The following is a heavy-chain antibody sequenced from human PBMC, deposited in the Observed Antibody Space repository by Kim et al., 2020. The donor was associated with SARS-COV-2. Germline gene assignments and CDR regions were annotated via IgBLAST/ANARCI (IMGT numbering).Heavy chain of an antibody. CDR1: GGSVSSGSYY. V-gene: IGHV4-61*01. Sequence: SETLSLTCTVSGGSVSSGSYYWSWIRQPPGKGLEWIGYIYYSGSTNYNPSLKSRVTISVDTSKNQFSLKLSSVTAADTAGYYCASQGRFLEWLPDYYYYG. CDR3: ASQGRFLEWLPDYYYYG. CDR2: IYYSGST. D-gene: IGHD3-3*01. J-gene: IGHJ6*01.